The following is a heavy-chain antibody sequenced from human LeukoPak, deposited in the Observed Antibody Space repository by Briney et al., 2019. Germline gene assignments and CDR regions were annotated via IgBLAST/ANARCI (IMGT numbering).Heavy chain of an antibody. CDR3: ARGRYYSYSDY. V-gene: IGHV4-34*01. Sequence: SQTLSLTCAVYGGSFSGYYWSWIRQPPGKGLEWIGEINHSGSTNYNPSLKGRVTISVDTSKNQFSLKLSSVTAADTAVYYCARGRYYSYSDYWGQGTLVTVSS. J-gene: IGHJ4*02. D-gene: IGHD3-10*01. CDR1: GGSFSGYY. CDR2: INHSGST.